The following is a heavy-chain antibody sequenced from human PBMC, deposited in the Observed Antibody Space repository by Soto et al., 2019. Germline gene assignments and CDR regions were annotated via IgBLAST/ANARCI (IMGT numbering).Heavy chain of an antibody. CDR2: IRSKANSYGT. V-gene: IGHV3-73*01. CDR3: TSREPFYDSSGYYFDY. CDR1: GFTFSGSA. Sequence: GGSLRLSCAASGFTFSGSAMHWVRQASGKGLEWVGRIRSKANSYGTAYAASVKGRFTISRDDSKNTAYLQMNSLKTEDTAVYYCTSREPFYDSSGYYFDYWGQGTLVTVSS. J-gene: IGHJ4*02. D-gene: IGHD3-22*01.